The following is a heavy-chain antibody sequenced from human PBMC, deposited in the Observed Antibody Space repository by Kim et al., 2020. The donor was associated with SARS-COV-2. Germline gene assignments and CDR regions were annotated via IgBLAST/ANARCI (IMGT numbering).Heavy chain of an antibody. CDR3: ARDRPGNGYYFDF. V-gene: IGHV4-31*03. D-gene: IGHD6-13*01. Sequence: SETLSLTCTVSGGSISSGGYYWSWIRQHPGKGLEWIGYIYYSGSTYYNPSLKSRVSISVDTSKNQFSLKLSSVTAADTAVYYCARDRPGNGYYFDFWGQGTLVTVSS. J-gene: IGHJ4*02. CDR1: GGSISSGGYY. CDR2: IYYSGST.